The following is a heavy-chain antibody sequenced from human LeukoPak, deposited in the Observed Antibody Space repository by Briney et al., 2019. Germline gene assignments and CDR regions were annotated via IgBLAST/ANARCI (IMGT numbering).Heavy chain of an antibody. J-gene: IGHJ3*02. V-gene: IGHV1-69*13. Sequence: GASVKVSCKASGGTFSSYAISWVRQAPGQGLEWMGGIIPIFGTANYAQKFQGRVTITADESTSTAYMELSSLRSEDTAVYYCARPARIMAHDAFDIWGQGTMVTVSS. D-gene: IGHD3-16*01. CDR1: GGTFSSYA. CDR2: IIPIFGTA. CDR3: ARPARIMAHDAFDI.